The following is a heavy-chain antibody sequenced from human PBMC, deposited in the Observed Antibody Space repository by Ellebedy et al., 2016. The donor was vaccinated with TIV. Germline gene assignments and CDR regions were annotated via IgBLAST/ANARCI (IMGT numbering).Heavy chain of an antibody. D-gene: IGHD2-21*02. V-gene: IGHV4-39*01. CDR3: ARTDPWQPIDD. CDR1: GGSVSSTRYY. CDR2: VYYSGSP. J-gene: IGHJ4*02. Sequence: MPSETLSLTCSVSGGSVSSTRYYWAWIRQPPGKGLEYIGRVYYSGSPYYNPSFKSRVTLSADTSKTQFSLNLRTVTAADTAVYYCARTDPWQPIDDWGQGILVSVSS.